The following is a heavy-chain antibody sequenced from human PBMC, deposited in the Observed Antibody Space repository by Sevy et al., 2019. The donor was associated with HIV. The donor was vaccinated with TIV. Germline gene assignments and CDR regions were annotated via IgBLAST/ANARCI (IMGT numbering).Heavy chain of an antibody. V-gene: IGHV3-23*01. CDR2: ISGGGDAT. Sequence: GGSLRLSCAASGFTFSSYAMGWVRQAPGKGLEWVSTISGGGDATYYADSVKGRFTVSRDSSKNTLSLQMNSLRAKDTALYYCAKGLTTTSRFTFDPWGQGTLVTVSS. J-gene: IGHJ5*02. D-gene: IGHD1-1*01. CDR3: AKGLTTTSRFTFDP. CDR1: GFTFSSYA.